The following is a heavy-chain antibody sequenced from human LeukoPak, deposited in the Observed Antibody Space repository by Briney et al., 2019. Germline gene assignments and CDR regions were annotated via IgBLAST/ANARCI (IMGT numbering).Heavy chain of an antibody. J-gene: IGHJ4*02. CDR3: AKGGRGTYYSDS. CDR2: ISASGGTV. D-gene: IGHD3-16*01. CDR1: GFMFSNYV. Sequence: GGSLRLSCAAAGFMFSNYVMYWVRQAPGKGLEWVSVISASGGTVDYADSVKGRFTISRDNSKNTLYLQMDSLRAEDTAVYYCAKGGRGTYYSDSWGQGTLVTVPS. V-gene: IGHV3-23*01.